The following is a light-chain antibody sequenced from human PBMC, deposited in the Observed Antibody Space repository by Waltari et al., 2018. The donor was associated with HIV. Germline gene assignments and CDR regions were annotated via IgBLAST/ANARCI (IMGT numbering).Light chain of an antibody. CDR2: KAS. CDR1: QSIRTW. Sequence: DIQMTQSPSTLSASVGDRVTITCRASQSIRTWVAWYQQKPGKVPKLLIYKASSLESGVPSRFSGSGSRTEFTLTISSLQPDDFATYYCQQYLTYPYTFGQGTKLEIK. J-gene: IGKJ2*01. V-gene: IGKV1-5*03. CDR3: QQYLTYPYT.